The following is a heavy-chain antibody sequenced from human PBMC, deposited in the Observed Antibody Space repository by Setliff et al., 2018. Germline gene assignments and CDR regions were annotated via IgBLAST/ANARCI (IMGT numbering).Heavy chain of an antibody. V-gene: IGHV4-34*01. Sequence: ETLSLTCAVYGDSFSDYYWSWIRQPPGKGLEWIEEINHRGSTNYSPSLRIRVTMSVDTSKNQFSLKLTSMTAADTAVYFCARHLLVQGTYHFGYWGQGSPVTVSS. CDR2: INHRGST. CDR3: ARHLLVQGTYHFGY. J-gene: IGHJ4*02. D-gene: IGHD3-10*01. CDR1: GDSFSDYY.